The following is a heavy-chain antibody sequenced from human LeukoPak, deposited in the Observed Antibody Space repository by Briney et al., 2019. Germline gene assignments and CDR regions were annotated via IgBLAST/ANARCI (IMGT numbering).Heavy chain of an antibody. CDR2: ISYDGSNK. CDR3: AKDYGSGSHPRYFQQ. CDR1: GFTFSSYV. V-gene: IGHV3-30*18. Sequence: GRSLRLSCAASGFTFSSYVMHWVRQAPGKGLEWVAVISYDGSNKYYADSVKGRFTISRDNSKNTLHLQMNSLRAEDTAVYYCAKDYGSGSHPRYFQQWGQGTLVTVSS. J-gene: IGHJ1*01. D-gene: IGHD3-10*01.